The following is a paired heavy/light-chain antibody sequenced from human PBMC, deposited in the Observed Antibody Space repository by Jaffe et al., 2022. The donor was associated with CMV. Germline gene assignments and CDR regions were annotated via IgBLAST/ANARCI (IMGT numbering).Light chain of an antibody. J-gene: IGKJ1*01. Sequence: DIVMTQSPLSLPVTPGEPASISCRSSQSLLHSNGYNYLDWYLQKPGKSPQLLIYLGSNRASGVPDRFSGSGSGTDFTLKISRVEAEDVGVYYCMQALQTPPWTFGQGTKVEIK. CDR2: LGS. CDR3: MQALQTPPWT. V-gene: IGKV2-28*01. CDR1: QSLLHSNGYNY.
Heavy chain of an antibody. J-gene: IGHJ6*02. CDR3: AKEQYKEQHSSNYYYYGMDV. CDR2: ISGSGGST. V-gene: IGHV3-23*01. CDR1: GFTFSSYA. D-gene: IGHD6-13*01. Sequence: EVQLLESGGGLVQPGGSLRLSCAASGFTFSSYAMSWVRQAPGKGLEWVSAISGSGGSTYYADSVKGRFTISRDNSKNTLYLQMNSLRAEDTAVYYCAKEQYKEQHSSNYYYYGMDVWGQGTTVTVSS.